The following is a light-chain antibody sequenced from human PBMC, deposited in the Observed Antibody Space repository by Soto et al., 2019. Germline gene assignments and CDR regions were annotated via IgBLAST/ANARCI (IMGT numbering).Light chain of an antibody. CDR1: SSNIGTSS. CDR3: AAWDDSLNGHV. CDR2: TTN. V-gene: IGLV1-44*01. Sequence: QPVLTQPHSASGTPGQRVTISCSGSSSNIGTSSVHWFQQLPGTAPKLLISTTNQRPSGVPERFSGSKSGTSASLVISGLQSEDEADYYCAAWDDSLNGHVFGTGTKLTVL. J-gene: IGLJ1*01.